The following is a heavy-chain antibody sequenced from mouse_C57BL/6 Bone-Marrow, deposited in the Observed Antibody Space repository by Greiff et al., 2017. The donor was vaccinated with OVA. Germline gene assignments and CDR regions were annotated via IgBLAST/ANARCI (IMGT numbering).Heavy chain of an antibody. V-gene: IGHV1-62-2*01. CDR1: GYTFTEYT. CDR3: ARHEDDYGSSYRDYAMDY. CDR2: FYPGSGSI. J-gene: IGHJ4*01. D-gene: IGHD1-1*01. Sequence: VQLVESGAELVKPGASVKLSCKASGYTFTEYTIHWVKQRSGQGLEWIGWFYPGSGSIKYNEKFKDKATLTADKSSSTVYMELSRLTSEDSAVYFCARHEDDYGSSYRDYAMDYWGQGTSVTVSS.